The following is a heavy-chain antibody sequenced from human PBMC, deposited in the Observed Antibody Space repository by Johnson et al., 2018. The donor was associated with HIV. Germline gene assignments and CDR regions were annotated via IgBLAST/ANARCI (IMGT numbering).Heavy chain of an antibody. J-gene: IGHJ3*02. D-gene: IGHD6-6*01. CDR3: AKEARRPAFDI. CDR1: GFTFSSYA. CDR2: ISYDGSNK. V-gene: IGHV3-30*04. Sequence: QMQLVESGEGVVQPGRSLRLSCAASGFTFSSYAMHWVRQAPGKGLEWVAVISYDGSNKYYADSVKGRFTISRDNSKNTLYLQMNSLRAEDTAVYYCAKEARRPAFDIWGQGTLVTVSS.